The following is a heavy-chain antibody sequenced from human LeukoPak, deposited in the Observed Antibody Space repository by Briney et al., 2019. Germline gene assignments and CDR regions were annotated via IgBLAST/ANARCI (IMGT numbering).Heavy chain of an antibody. CDR3: ARDADYYDSSGYYWGYYYGMDV. J-gene: IGHJ6*02. Sequence: ASVKVSCKASGYTFTSYAMHWVRQAPGQRLGWMGWINAGNGNTKYSQKFQGRVTITRDTSASTAYMELSSLRSEDTAVYYCARDADYYDSSGYYWGYYYGMDVWGQGTTVTVSS. D-gene: IGHD3-22*01. CDR1: GYTFTSYA. CDR2: INAGNGNT. V-gene: IGHV1-3*01.